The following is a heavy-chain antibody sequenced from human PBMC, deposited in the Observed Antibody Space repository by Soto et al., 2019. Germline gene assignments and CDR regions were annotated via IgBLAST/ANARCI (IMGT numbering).Heavy chain of an antibody. CDR3: SHMESRVASYGMDV. J-gene: IGHJ6*02. CDR1: GFSLDTSGVG. Sequence: QITLKESGPTLVKPTQTLTLTCTFSGFSLDTSGVGVGWIRQPPGKALEWLTLIYWDDDKRYSPSLRSRLTITKDTSKNQVVLTMTNMDPVDTATYYCSHMESRVASYGMDVWGRGTTVTVSS. V-gene: IGHV2-5*02. D-gene: IGHD3-3*01. CDR2: IYWDDDK.